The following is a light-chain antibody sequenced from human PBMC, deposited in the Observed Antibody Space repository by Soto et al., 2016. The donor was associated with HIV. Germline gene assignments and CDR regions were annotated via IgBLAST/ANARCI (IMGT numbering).Light chain of an antibody. CDR2: DDS. J-gene: IGLJ1*01. CDR1: NIGTKS. V-gene: IGLV3-21*03. Sequence: SYELTQPPSVSVAPGKTARITCGGNNIGTKSVHWYQQKPGQAPVLVVYDDSDRPSGIPERFSGSNSGSAATLTISRVEAGDEADYYCQVWHSGIENXVFGPGTKVTVL. CDR3: QVWHSGIENXV.